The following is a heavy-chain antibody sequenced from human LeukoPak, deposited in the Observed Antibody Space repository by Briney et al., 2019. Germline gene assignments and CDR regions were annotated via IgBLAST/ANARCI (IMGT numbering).Heavy chain of an antibody. D-gene: IGHD3-22*01. V-gene: IGHV3-33*01. J-gene: IGHJ4*02. CDR2: IWYDGSKK. CDR3: ARDPTAYYDSSGYYLNTIDY. Sequence: GSSLTLSCAASGFTFSSYGMHWVRQAPGKGLDWVAVIWYDGSKKYYADSLKGRFTISRDNVKNTLYLQMNSLRVEDTAVYYCARDPTAYYDSSGYYLNTIDYWGQGTLVTVSS. CDR1: GFTFSSYG.